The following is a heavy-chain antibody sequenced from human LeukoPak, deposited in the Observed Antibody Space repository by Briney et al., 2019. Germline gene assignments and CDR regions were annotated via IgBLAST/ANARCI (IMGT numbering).Heavy chain of an antibody. V-gene: IGHV3-33*01. J-gene: IGHJ4*02. CDR2: IWYDGSNK. CDR3: ARDRRGSENYHYFDY. CDR1: GFTFRSHG. Sequence: GGSLRLSCEASGFTFRSHGMHWVRQPPGKGLEWVAVIWYDGSNKYYADSVKGRFTISRDNSKNTLYLEMNSLRAEDTAVYYCARDRRGSENYHYFDYWGQGTLVTVSS. D-gene: IGHD3-10*01.